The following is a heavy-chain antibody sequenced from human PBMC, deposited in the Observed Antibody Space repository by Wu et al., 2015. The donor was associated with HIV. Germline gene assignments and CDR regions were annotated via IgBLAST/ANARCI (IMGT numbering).Heavy chain of an antibody. V-gene: IGHV1-2*02. J-gene: IGHJ4*02. D-gene: IGHD3-9*01. CDR1: GYTFTGYY. CDR2: INPNSGGT. CDR3: ARDYYDVLTTYSHYFFDL. Sequence: QVQLVQSGAEVKKPGASVKVSCKASGYTFTGYYMHWLRQAPGQGVEWMGWINPNSGGTNFAQKFQDRVTLTRDTSISTAYMEMSGLRSDDTAVYYCARDYYDVLTTYSHYFFDLWVQGTLVTVSS.